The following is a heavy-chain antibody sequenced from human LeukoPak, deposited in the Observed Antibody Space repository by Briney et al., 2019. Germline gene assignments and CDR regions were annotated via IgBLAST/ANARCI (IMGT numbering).Heavy chain of an antibody. J-gene: IGHJ3*02. D-gene: IGHD5-18*01. CDR2: IYYSGST. Sequence: PSETLSLTCTVSGGSISSSSYYWGWIRQPPGKGLEWIGSIYYSGSTYYNPSLKSRVTISVDTSKNQFSLKLSSVTAADTAVYYCARTRGHSYGYDAFDIWGQGTMVTVSS. V-gene: IGHV4-39*07. CDR3: ARTRGHSYGYDAFDI. CDR1: GGSISSSSYY.